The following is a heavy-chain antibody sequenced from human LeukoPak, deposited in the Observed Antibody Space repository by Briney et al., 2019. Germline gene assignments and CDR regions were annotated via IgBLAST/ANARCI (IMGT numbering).Heavy chain of an antibody. V-gene: IGHV3-23*01. Sequence: PGGSLRLSCAVSGFTFNSTAMCWVRQAPGKGLEWVSSIDISGGSTYYADSVKGCFTISRDNSKNTLYLQMNSLRGEDTALYFCANEVRPNDYWGQGTLVTVSS. CDR2: IDISGGST. CDR1: GFTFNSTA. J-gene: IGHJ4*02. D-gene: IGHD4/OR15-4a*01. CDR3: ANEVRPNDY.